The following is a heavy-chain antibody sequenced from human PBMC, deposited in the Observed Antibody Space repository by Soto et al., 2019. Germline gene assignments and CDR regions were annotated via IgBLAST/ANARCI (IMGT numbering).Heavy chain of an antibody. CDR2: IWYDGSNE. Sequence: GGSLRLSCAASGFIFSNFGMHWVRQAPGKGLEWVAVIWYDGSNEYYADSVKGRFTISKDDSKNTLYLQMNSLRAEDAAVYYCARDDIPGRAVATYGMDVWGQGTTVTVSS. D-gene: IGHD6-19*01. CDR1: GFIFSNFG. J-gene: IGHJ6*02. V-gene: IGHV3-33*01. CDR3: ARDDIPGRAVATYGMDV.